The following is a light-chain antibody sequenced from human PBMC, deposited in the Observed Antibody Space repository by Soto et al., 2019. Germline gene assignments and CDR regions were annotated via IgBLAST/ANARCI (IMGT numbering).Light chain of an antibody. Sequence: DIQMTQSPSSLAASVGDRVTITCRASQSISRYLNWYHQKPGKAPSLLIYGASNLQRAVPSRFTGSGTGPEFTLTTSSLQPEEFAAFYCQQRYTSPYTFGQGTKLEIK. CDR1: QSISRY. CDR2: GAS. J-gene: IGKJ2*01. CDR3: QQRYTSPYT. V-gene: IGKV1-39*01.